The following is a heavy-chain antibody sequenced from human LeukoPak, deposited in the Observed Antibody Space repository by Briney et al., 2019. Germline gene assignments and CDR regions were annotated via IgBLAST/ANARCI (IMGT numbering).Heavy chain of an antibody. V-gene: IGHV3-23*01. Sequence: GGSLRLSCAASTFIFSDYAMTWVRQAPGKGLEWVSTISGGGDATYYAHSVKGRFAVSRDNSKKTLYLQMNSLRTEDTAVYYCARTPFDFGDETNHAFDIWGQGTLVTVSS. D-gene: IGHD4-17*01. J-gene: IGHJ3*02. CDR2: ISGGGDAT. CDR1: TFIFSDYA. CDR3: ARTPFDFGDETNHAFDI.